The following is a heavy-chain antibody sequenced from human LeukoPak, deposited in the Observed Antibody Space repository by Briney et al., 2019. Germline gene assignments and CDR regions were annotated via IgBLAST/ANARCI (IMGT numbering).Heavy chain of an antibody. J-gene: IGHJ4*02. CDR1: GFTFSSYS. CDR3: ARDEVEFTFDY. D-gene: IGHD3-10*01. Sequence: GGSLRLSCAASGFTFSSYSMNWVRQAPGKGLEWVSSISSSSSYIYYADSVKGRFTISRDNAKNPLYLQMNSLRAEDTAVYYCARDEVEFTFDYWGQGTLVTVSS. CDR2: ISSSSSYI. V-gene: IGHV3-21*01.